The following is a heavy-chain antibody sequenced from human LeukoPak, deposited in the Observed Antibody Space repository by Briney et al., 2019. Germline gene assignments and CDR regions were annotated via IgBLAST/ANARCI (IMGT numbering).Heavy chain of an antibody. CDR2: INTNTGNP. Sequence: GASVKVSCKASGYTFTGYYMHWVRQAPGQGLEWMGWINTNTGNPTYAQGFTGRFVFSLDTSVSTAYLQISSLKAEDTAVYYCARRVTFPPYYMDVWGKGTTVTVSS. V-gene: IGHV7-4-1*02. CDR1: GYTFTGYY. CDR3: ARRVTFPPYYMDV. D-gene: IGHD5-18*01. J-gene: IGHJ6*03.